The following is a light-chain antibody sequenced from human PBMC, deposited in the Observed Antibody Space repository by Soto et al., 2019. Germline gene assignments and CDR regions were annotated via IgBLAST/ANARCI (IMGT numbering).Light chain of an antibody. V-gene: IGKV1-12*01. J-gene: IGKJ4*01. CDR3: QQTKSYPLA. CDR1: QDISNW. Sequence: DIQMTQSPSSVSASVGDRVTITCRASQDISNWLAWYQQRPGKAPNLLIYAASRLQTGVTSRFSGGGFGTDFTLTISTLQPEDFATYACQQTKSYPLAFGGGTKVEIK. CDR2: AAS.